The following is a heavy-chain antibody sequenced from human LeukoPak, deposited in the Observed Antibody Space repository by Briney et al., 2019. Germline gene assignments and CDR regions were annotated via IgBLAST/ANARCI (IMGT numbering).Heavy chain of an antibody. CDR3: ASYMTTVTTQGWFDP. CDR1: GGPISSYS. D-gene: IGHD4-17*01. J-gene: IGHJ5*02. CDR2: IYYSGST. V-gene: IGHV4-59*01. Sequence: SETLSLTCNVSGGPISSYSWSWIRQRPGKGLEWIGYIYYSGSTNYNPSLKSRVTISVDTSKNQFSLKLSSVTAADTAVYYCASYMTTVTTQGWFDPWGQGTLVTVSS.